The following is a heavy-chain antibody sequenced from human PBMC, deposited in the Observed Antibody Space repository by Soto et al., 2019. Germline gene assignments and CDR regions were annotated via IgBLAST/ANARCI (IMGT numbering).Heavy chain of an antibody. CDR1: VVSISGTSYY. Sequence: QLQLQESGPGLVKPSETLSLTCTVSVVSISGTSYYWGWIRQTPAKGLEGIGTIYYSGETFYNPSLKSRVTISIDTSKNHFSLNLTSVTAADTAIYYCARHGSLWGQGALVTVSS. D-gene: IGHD3-16*02. J-gene: IGHJ1*01. CDR3: ARHGSL. CDR2: IYYSGET. V-gene: IGHV4-39*01.